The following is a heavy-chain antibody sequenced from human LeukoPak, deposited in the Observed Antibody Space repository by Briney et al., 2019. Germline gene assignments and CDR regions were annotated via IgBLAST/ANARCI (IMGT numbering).Heavy chain of an antibody. D-gene: IGHD1-14*01. V-gene: IGHV3-23*01. CDR1: GFTFSSYA. Sequence: PGGSLRLSCAASGFTFSSYAMSWVRQAPGKGLEWVSAISGSGGSTYYADSVKGRFTISRDNSKNTLYLQMNSLRAEDTAVYYCAKATTGGEASNRIDYWGQGTLVTVSS. CDR3: AKATTGGEASNRIDY. J-gene: IGHJ4*02. CDR2: ISGSGGST.